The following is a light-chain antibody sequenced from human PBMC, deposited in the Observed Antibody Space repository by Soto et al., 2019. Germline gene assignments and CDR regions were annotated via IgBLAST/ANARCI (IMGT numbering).Light chain of an antibody. V-gene: IGKV3-20*01. CDR1: QSVSSSY. J-gene: IGKJ5*01. Sequence: EIVLTQSPGTLSLSPGERATLSCRASQSVSSSYLAWYQQKPGQAPRLLIYGASSRATGIPDRFSGSGSGIDFTLTISRLEPEDFAVYYCQQYGSSVTFGQGTDWRL. CDR3: QQYGSSVT. CDR2: GAS.